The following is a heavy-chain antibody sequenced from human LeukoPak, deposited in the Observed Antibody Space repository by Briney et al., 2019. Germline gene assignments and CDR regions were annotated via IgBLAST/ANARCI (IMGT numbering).Heavy chain of an antibody. D-gene: IGHD3-22*01. CDR3: ARDSIYYDSSGYYSNAFDI. CDR1: GFTFDDYG. CDR2: INWNGGST. Sequence: PGGSLRLSCAASGFTFDDYGMSRVRQAPGKGLEWVSGINWNGGSTGYADSVKGRFAISRDNAKNSLYLQMNSLRAEDTALYYCARDSIYYDSSGYYSNAFDIWGQGTMVTVSS. J-gene: IGHJ3*02. V-gene: IGHV3-20*04.